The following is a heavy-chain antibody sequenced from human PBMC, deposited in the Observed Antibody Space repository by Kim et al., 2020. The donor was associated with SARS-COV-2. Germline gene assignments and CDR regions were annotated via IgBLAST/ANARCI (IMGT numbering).Heavy chain of an antibody. Sequence: SETLSLTCTVFGDSISNYFWGWIRQPPGKGLEFIGHIYHNGVTTYNPSLKSRVTISIDTSKTQFSLRLGSVTAADTAFYYCARGGHDSSGHYVWFDPWG. D-gene: IGHD3-22*01. CDR1: GDSISNYF. J-gene: IGHJ5*02. CDR2: IYHNGVT. V-gene: IGHV4-59*01. CDR3: ARGGHDSSGHYVWFDP.